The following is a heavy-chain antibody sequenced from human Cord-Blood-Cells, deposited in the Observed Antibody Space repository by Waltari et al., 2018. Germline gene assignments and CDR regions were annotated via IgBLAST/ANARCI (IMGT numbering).Heavy chain of an antibody. CDR2: IYHSGST. CDR3: ARKAATNFDY. V-gene: IGHV4-38-2*01. J-gene: IGHJ4*02. CDR1: GYSISSGYY. D-gene: IGHD5-12*01. Sequence: QVQPQESGPGLVKPSETLSLPCAVSGYSISSGYYWGWIRQPPGKGLAWIGSIYHSGSTYYNPSLKSRVTLSVDTSKNQFSLKLSSVTAADTAVYYCARKAATNFDYWGQGTLVTVSS.